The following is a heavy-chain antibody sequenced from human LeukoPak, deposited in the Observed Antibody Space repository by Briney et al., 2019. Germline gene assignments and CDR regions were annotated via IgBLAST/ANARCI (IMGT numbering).Heavy chain of an antibody. J-gene: IGHJ6*03. V-gene: IGHV3-7*01. CDR2: MSEDGNEI. CDR1: GFIFSDFS. CDR3: ARDPYCVTIGCHNLGPHYYYYMDV. Sequence: PGGSLRLSCTVSGFIFSDFSMSWVRQAPGKGLEWVAKMSEDGNEIFYVDSVKGRFTISRDNTKKSLYLQLNSLRPEDSAVYYCARDPYCVTIGCHNLGPHYYYYMDVWGKGTTVTISS. D-gene: IGHD2-21*01.